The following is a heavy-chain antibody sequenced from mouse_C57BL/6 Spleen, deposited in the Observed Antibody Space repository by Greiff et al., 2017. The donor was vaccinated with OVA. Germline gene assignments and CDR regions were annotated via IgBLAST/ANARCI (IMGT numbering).Heavy chain of an antibody. D-gene: IGHD3-3*01. V-gene: IGHV5-16*01. CDR1: GFTFSDYY. CDR3: AREEGQGFAY. Sequence: EVKVVESEGGLVQPGSSMKLSCTASGFTFSDYYMAWVRQVPEKGLEWVANINYDGSSTYYLDSLKSRFIISRDNAKNILYLQMSSLKSEDTATYYCAREEGQGFAYWGQGTLVTVSA. J-gene: IGHJ3*01. CDR2: INYDGSST.